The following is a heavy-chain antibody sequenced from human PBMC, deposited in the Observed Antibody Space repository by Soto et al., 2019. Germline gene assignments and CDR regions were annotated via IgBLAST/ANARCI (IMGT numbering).Heavy chain of an antibody. CDR1: GYTFTSYA. CDR2: INAGNGNT. D-gene: IGHD3-10*01. V-gene: IGHV1-3*01. J-gene: IGHJ5*02. CDR3: ARDRRYYGSGSYYIKYNWFDP. Sequence: EASVKVSCKASGYTFTSYAMHWVRQAPGQRLEWMGWINAGNGNTKYSQKFQGRVTITRDTSASTAYMELSSLRSEDTAVYYCARDRRYYGSGSYYIKYNWFDPWGQGTLVTVSS.